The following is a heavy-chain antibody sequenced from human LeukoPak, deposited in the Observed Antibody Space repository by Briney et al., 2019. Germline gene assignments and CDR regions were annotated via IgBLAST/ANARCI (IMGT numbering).Heavy chain of an antibody. CDR3: VRKGSSGFDY. J-gene: IGHJ4*02. CDR1: GGSISSYH. CDR2: IHYSGST. Sequence: PSETLSLTCTVSGGSISSYHWSWIRQPPGKGLEWTGYIHYSGSTNYNPSLKSRITMSVDTSKNEFSLKLTSVTDADTAVFYCVRKGSSGFDYWGQGTLVTVSS. D-gene: IGHD6-19*01. V-gene: IGHV4-59*08.